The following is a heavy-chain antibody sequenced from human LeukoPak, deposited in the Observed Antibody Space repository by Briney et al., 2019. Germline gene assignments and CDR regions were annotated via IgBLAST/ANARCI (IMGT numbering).Heavy chain of an antibody. V-gene: IGHV4-39*07. Sequence: SETLSLTCTVSGGSISSSSYYWGWIRQPPGKGPEWIGSIYYSGSTSYIPSLKSRVTISVDTSKNQFSLKLTSVTAADTAVYYCAREVGPHAGWYFDYWGQGTLVTVSS. CDR3: AREVGPHAGWYFDY. D-gene: IGHD1-26*01. CDR1: GGSISSSSYY. CDR2: IYYSGST. J-gene: IGHJ4*02.